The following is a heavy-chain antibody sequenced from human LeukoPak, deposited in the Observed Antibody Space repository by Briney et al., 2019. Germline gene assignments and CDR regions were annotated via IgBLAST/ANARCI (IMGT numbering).Heavy chain of an antibody. CDR2: INWNGGST. Sequence: GGSLRLSCAASEFSVGSNYMTWVRQAPGKGLEWVSGINWNGGSTGYADSVKGRFTISRDNAKNSLYLQMNSLRAEDTAVYYCAKAGGSFSLDIWGQGTMVTVSS. V-gene: IGHV3-20*04. CDR3: AKAGGSFSLDI. CDR1: EFSVGSNY. D-gene: IGHD1-26*01. J-gene: IGHJ3*02.